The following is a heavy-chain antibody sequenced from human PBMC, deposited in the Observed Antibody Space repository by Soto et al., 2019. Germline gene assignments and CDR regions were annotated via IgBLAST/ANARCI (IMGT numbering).Heavy chain of an antibody. D-gene: IGHD3-16*01. Sequence: GGSLRLSXAASGFTFSTYWMHWVRQAPGKGLVWVSRLDNDGTNTRYADSVKGRFTVSRDNGKNTVYLQMDSLRAEDTAVYYCARDGGTYFDYWGQGTLVTVSS. CDR1: GFTFSTYW. CDR2: LDNDGTNT. V-gene: IGHV3-74*01. CDR3: ARDGGTYFDY. J-gene: IGHJ4*02.